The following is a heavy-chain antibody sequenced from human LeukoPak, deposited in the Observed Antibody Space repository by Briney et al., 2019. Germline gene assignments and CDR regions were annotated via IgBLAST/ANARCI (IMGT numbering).Heavy chain of an antibody. V-gene: IGHV4-59*08. CDR3: ARRQSHCGGDCYHYGMDV. J-gene: IGHJ6*02. CDR1: GGSIRSYY. Sequence: SETLSLTCTVSGGSIRSYYWRWIRQPPGQGLEWIGYIYYSGSTNYNPSLKSRVTISEDTSKNQFSLKLSSVTAADTAVYYCARRQSHCGGDCYHYGMDVWGQGTTVTVSS. CDR2: IYYSGST. D-gene: IGHD2-21*01.